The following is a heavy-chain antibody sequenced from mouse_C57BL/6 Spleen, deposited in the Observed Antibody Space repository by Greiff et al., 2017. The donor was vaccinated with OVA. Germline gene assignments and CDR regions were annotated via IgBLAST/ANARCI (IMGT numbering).Heavy chain of an antibody. CDR3: ARSGDGYYMRG. D-gene: IGHD2-3*01. J-gene: IGHJ2*01. CDR1: GYTFTSYG. CDR2: IYPRGGIT. Sequence: QVQLKQPGAELARPGASVKLSCKASGYTFTSYGISWVKQRPGQGLGWIGGIYPRGGITYYNEKFKGKATLTADKSSSTAYRELRSLTSEDAAVDFCARSGDGYYMRGWGQGTTLTVSS. V-gene: IGHV1-81*01.